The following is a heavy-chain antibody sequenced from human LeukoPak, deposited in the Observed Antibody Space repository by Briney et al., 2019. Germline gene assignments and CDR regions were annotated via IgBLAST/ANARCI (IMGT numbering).Heavy chain of an antibody. Sequence: SVKVSCKASGGTFSSYAISWVRQAPGQGLEWMGGIIPIFGTANYAQKFQGRVTITTDESTSTAYMELSSLRSEDTAVYYCARDRAGGDCFDYWGQGTLVTVSS. CDR1: GGTFSSYA. V-gene: IGHV1-69*05. J-gene: IGHJ4*02. CDR3: ARDRAGGDCFDY. CDR2: IIPIFGTA. D-gene: IGHD3-10*01.